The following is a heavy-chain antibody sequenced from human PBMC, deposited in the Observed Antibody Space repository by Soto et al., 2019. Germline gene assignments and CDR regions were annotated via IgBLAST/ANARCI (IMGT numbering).Heavy chain of an antibody. Sequence: GGSLRLSCAASGFTFSSYGMHWVRQAPGKGLEWVAVISYDGSNKYYADSVKGRFTISRDNSKNTLYLQMNSLRAEDTAVYYCAKPPGWYVPPDYWGQGTLVTVSS. CDR2: ISYDGSNK. D-gene: IGHD6-19*01. CDR1: GFTFSSYG. J-gene: IGHJ4*02. V-gene: IGHV3-30*18. CDR3: AKPPGWYVPPDY.